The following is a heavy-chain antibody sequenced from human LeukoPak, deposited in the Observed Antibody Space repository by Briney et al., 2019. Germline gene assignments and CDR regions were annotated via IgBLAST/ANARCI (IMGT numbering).Heavy chain of an antibody. D-gene: IGHD2-2*02. V-gene: IGHV3-30-3*01. CDR2: ISYDGSNK. J-gene: IGHJ6*02. CDR3: ARVHCSSTSCYRGYYYYGMDV. Sequence: GRSLRLSCAAPGFTFSSYAMHWVRQAPGKGLEWVAVISYDGSNKYCADSVKGRFTISRDNSKNTLYLQMNSLRAEDTAVYYCARVHCSSTSCYRGYYYYGMDVWGQGTTVTVSS. CDR1: GFTFSSYA.